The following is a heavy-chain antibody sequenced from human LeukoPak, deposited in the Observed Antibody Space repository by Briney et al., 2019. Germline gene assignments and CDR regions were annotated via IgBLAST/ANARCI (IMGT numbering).Heavy chain of an antibody. CDR2: IKSKTDGGTT. D-gene: IGHD3-16*01. CDR3: TSQRYDYVWGSDDAFDI. V-gene: IGHV3-15*01. J-gene: IGHJ3*02. Sequence: PWGSLRLSCAASGFTFSNAWMSWVRQAPGKGLEWVGRIKSKTDGGTTDYAAPVKGRFTISRDDSKNTLYLQMNSLKTEDTAVHYCTSQRYDYVWGSDDAFDIWGQGTMVAVTS. CDR1: GFTFSNAW.